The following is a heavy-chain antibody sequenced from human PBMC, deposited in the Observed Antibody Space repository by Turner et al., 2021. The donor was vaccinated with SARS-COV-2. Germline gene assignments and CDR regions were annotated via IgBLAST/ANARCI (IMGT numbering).Heavy chain of an antibody. Sequence: EVQLVESGGGLVKPGGSLSLSCAASGFTFSAHFMDWVRQAPGKGLEWVGRSVDRANNYITQYAASVRGRFTISRDASENLVYLQMDSLRSEDTAVYYCASELSGSRRLDYWGQGTLVAVSS. CDR3: ASELSGSRRLDY. J-gene: IGHJ4*02. D-gene: IGHD1-26*01. CDR1: GFTFSAHF. CDR2: SVDRANNYIT. V-gene: IGHV3-72*01.